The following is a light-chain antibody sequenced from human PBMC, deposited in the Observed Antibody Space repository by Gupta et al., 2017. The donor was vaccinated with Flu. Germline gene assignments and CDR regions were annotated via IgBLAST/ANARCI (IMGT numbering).Light chain of an antibody. J-gene: IGKJ2*01. Sequence: TLSVSPGERATLSCRASQSVDSNLAWYQQKPAQAPRLLMYGASTRATGITARFSGSGDGTEFTLTISSLQSEDFAVYYCQHYSSGPPAFTFGQGTKLEIK. CDR2: GAS. V-gene: IGKV3-15*01. CDR3: QHYSSGPPAFT. CDR1: QSVDSN.